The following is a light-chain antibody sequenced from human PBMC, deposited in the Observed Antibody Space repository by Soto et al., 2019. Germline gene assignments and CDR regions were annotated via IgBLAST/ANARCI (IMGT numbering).Light chain of an antibody. Sequence: QSALTQPPSASGSPGQSVTISCTGTSSDVGGYNYVSWYQQHPGKAPKLMIYEVSKRPSGVPDRFSGSKSGNTASLTVSGLQAEDEADYYCSSYAGSNNFPLGTGTKLTVL. CDR3: SSYAGSNNFP. V-gene: IGLV2-8*01. J-gene: IGLJ1*01. CDR2: EVS. CDR1: SSDVGGYNY.